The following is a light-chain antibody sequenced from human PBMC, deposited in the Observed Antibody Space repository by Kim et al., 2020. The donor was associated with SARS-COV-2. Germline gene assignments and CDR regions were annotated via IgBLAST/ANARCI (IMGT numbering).Light chain of an antibody. Sequence: QPALTQSSSASASLGSSVKLTCTLSSGHSNYFIAWHQQQPGKAPRFLMKVEGSGSYNKGGGVPDRFSGSRSGADRYLIISNLHSEDEADYYCETWDSNIQVFGGGTQLTVL. CDR3: ETWDSNIQV. CDR2: VEGSGSY. J-gene: IGLJ3*02. CDR1: SGHSNYF. V-gene: IGLV4-60*03.